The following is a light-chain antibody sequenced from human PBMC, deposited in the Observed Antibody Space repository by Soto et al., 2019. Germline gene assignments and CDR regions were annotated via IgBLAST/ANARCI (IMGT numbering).Light chain of an antibody. CDR2: EVG. Sequence: QSVLTQPASVSGSPGQSITISCTGTSSDVGAYNSVSWFQQHPGKAPTLIISEVGNRPSGVSNRCSGSKSGNAASLTISGLQAEDEADYFCFSFTTDWTNVFGTGTKVTVL. CDR3: FSFTTDWTNV. V-gene: IGLV2-14*01. J-gene: IGLJ1*01. CDR1: SSDVGAYNS.